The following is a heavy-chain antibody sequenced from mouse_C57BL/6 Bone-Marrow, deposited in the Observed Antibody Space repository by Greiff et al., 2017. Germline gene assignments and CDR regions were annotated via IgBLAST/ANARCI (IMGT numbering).Heavy chain of an antibody. CDR1: GFNIKDDY. D-gene: IGHD2-3*01. J-gene: IGHJ3*01. CDR3: TRGYYEAY. Sequence: QLQQSGAELVRPGASAKLSCTASGFNIKDDYMHWVKQRPEQGLEWIGWIDPENGDTEYASKFQGKATITADTSSNTAYLQLSSLTSEDTAVYYCTRGYYEAYWGQGTLVTVSA. V-gene: IGHV14-4*01. CDR2: IDPENGDT.